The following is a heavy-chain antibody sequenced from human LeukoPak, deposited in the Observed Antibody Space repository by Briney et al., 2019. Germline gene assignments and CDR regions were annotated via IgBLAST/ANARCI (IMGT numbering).Heavy chain of an antibody. CDR2: INHSGST. CDR3: ARGYSSSWYWRY. D-gene: IGHD6-13*01. CDR1: GGSFSGYY. J-gene: IGHJ4*02. Sequence: SETLSLTCAVYGGSFSGYYWSLIRQPPGKGLEWIGEINHSGSTNYNPSLKSRVTISVDTSKNQFSLKLSSVTAADTAVYYCARGYSSSWYWRYWGQGTLVTVSS. V-gene: IGHV4-34*01.